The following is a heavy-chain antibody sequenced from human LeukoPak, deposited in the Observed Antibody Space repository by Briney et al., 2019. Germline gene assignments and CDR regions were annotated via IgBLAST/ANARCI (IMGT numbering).Heavy chain of an antibody. V-gene: IGHV1-18*01. Sequence: ASVKVSCKASGYTFSSYGISWVRQAPEQGLEWMGWISGYNDNTKYYAQKLQGIVTLTTDTYNSTAYMELRSLRADDTAVYYCARDTKRSRARWENLGFDPWGQGSLVTVSS. CDR2: ISGYNDNT. CDR1: GYTFSSYG. D-gene: IGHD1-26*01. J-gene: IGHJ5*02. CDR3: ARDTKRSRARWENLGFDP.